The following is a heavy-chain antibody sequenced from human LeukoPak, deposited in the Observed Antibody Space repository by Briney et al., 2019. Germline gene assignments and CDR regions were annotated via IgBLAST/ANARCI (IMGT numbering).Heavy chain of an antibody. CDR1: VYTFTVYY. Sequence: ASVIVSFKATVYTFTVYYIHWVRQAPGQGLELMGWINPNNGGTNYAHKFQCRVTMTTDTSISTAYVELSRLRSDDTAVYYCARSSRPCSGGSCYLYSYYYHNMDVWSKGTTVTISS. CDR3: ARSSRPCSGGSCYLYSYYYHNMDV. V-gene: IGHV1-2*02. CDR2: INPNNGGT. D-gene: IGHD2-15*01. J-gene: IGHJ6*03.